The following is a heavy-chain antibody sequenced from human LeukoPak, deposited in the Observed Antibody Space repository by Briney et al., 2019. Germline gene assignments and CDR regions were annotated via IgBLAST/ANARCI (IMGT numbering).Heavy chain of an antibody. CDR3: ARYGDYRADDAFDI. CDR2: IIPIFGTA. CDR1: GGTFSSYA. Sequence: GSSVKVSCKASGGTFSSYAISWVRQAPGQGLEWTGGIIPIFGTANYAQKFQGRVTITADESTSTAYMELSSLRSEDTAVYYCARYGDYRADDAFDIWGQGTMVTVSS. J-gene: IGHJ3*02. V-gene: IGHV1-69*01. D-gene: IGHD4-17*01.